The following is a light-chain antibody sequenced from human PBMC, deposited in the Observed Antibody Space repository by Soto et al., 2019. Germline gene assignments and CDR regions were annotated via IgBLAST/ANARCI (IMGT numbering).Light chain of an antibody. J-gene: IGKJ1*01. CDR2: GAS. CDR1: QRVSNTY. V-gene: IGKV3-20*01. CDR3: QQYGSSGT. Sequence: EIMLAQSPGTLSLSPGERATLSCRASQRVSNTYLAWYQQKPGQAPRLLIYGASNRATGIPDRFSGSGSGTDFTLTISRLEPEDFAVYYCQQYGSSGTFGQGTKVDIK.